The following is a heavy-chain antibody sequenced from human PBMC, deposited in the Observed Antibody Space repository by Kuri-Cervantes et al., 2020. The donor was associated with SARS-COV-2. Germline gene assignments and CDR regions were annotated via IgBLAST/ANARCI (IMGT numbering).Heavy chain of an antibody. CDR2: IWYDGSNK. J-gene: IGHJ6*02. D-gene: IGHD6-6*01. Sequence: GESLKISCAASGFTFSSYGMHWVRQAPGKGLEWVAVIWYDGSNKYYADSVKGRFTISRDSSKNTLYLQMNSLRAEDTAVYYCARGIAARRGYYYYGMDVWGQGTTVTVSS. V-gene: IGHV3-33*01. CDR1: GFTFSSYG. CDR3: ARGIAARRGYYYYGMDV.